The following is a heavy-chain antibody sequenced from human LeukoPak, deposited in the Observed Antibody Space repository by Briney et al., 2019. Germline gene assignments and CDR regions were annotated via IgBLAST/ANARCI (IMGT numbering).Heavy chain of an antibody. J-gene: IGHJ4*02. CDR1: GYTFTNYG. D-gene: IGHD6-19*01. CDR3: ARDPSNSSGWYLYFDS. Sequence: ASVKVSCKASGYTFTNYGISWVRQAPGQGVEWMGWISAYNGDTKYSEKLQGRVIMTTDTSTSTAHMELRSLRSDDTAVYYCARDPSNSSGWYLYFDSWGQGTLVTVSS. CDR2: ISAYNGDT. V-gene: IGHV1-18*01.